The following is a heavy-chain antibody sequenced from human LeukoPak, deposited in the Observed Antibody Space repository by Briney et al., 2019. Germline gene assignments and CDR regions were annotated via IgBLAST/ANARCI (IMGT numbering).Heavy chain of an antibody. CDR3: ARWRFGDQSIDI. CDR1: GFTFSDYY. J-gene: IGHJ3*02. D-gene: IGHD3-10*01. V-gene: IGHV3-11*06. CDR2: ISSSSSYT. Sequence: GGSLRLSCAASGFTFSDYYMSWIRQAPGKGLEWVSYISSSSSYTNYADSMKGRFTISRDNAKNSLYLQMNSLRAEGTAVYYCARWRFGDQSIDIWGQGTMVTVSS.